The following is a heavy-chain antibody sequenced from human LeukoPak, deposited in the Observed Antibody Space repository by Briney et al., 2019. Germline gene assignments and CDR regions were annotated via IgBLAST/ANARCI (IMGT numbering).Heavy chain of an antibody. CDR1: EFTFSSHA. V-gene: IGHV3-23*01. CDR3: AKDRSSSWPDYYFDY. D-gene: IGHD6-13*01. Sequence: PGGSLRLSCAASEFTFSSHAMSWVRQAPGKGLEWVSAISAGGGSIYYADSVKGRFTISRDNSKNTLYLQMNSLRAEDTAVYYCAKDRSSSWPDYYFDYWGQGTLVTVSS. CDR2: ISAGGGSI. J-gene: IGHJ4*02.